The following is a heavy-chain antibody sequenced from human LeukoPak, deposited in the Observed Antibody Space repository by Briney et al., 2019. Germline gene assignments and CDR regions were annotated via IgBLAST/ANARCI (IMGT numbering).Heavy chain of an antibody. J-gene: IGHJ4*02. V-gene: IGHV1-69*05. CDR2: IIPNFGTA. Sequence: SVKVSCKASGVTFSSYAISWVRQTPGQGLEWMGGIIPNFGTANYAQKFQGRVTITTDESTSTANMELSSLRSEDTAVYYCAREDYYDSSGYSLFDYWGQGTLVTVSS. CDR1: GVTFSSYA. D-gene: IGHD3-22*01. CDR3: AREDYYDSSGYSLFDY.